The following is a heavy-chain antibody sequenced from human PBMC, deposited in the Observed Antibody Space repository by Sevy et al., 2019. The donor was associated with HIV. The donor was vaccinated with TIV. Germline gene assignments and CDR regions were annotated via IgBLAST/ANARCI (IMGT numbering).Heavy chain of an antibody. V-gene: IGHV3-23*01. J-gene: IGHJ4*02. CDR1: AFTFSDYA. Sequence: GGSLRLSCAASAFTFSDYAMTWVRQAPGKGLEWVSAITGSGGDTWYADSVNGRFTISRDNSKNTLYLQMSSLRAEDTAIYYCAKGSAASRPYCFDYWGQGTLVTVSS. CDR2: ITGSGGDT. D-gene: IGHD2-2*01. CDR3: AKGSAASRPYCFDY.